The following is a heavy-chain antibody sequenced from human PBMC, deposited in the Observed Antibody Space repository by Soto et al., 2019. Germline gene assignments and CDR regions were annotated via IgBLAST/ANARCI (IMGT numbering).Heavy chain of an antibody. D-gene: IGHD5-12*01. CDR3: ARDGRAYSGQDSLDF. Sequence: GGSLRLSCAASGFTFSSYAMHWVRQAPGEGLEWVAVISFHGTNKNYADSVKGRFTISRDNSNNTVFLEMNSLRPEDTAMYYCARDGRAYSGQDSLDFWGQGIPVTVSS. J-gene: IGHJ4*02. CDR2: ISFHGTNK. V-gene: IGHV3-30-3*01. CDR1: GFTFSSYA.